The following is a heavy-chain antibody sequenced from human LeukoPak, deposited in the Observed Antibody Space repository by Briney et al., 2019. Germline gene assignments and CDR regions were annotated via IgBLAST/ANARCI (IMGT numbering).Heavy chain of an antibody. Sequence: GGSLRLSCAASGFTVSSNYMSWVRQAPGQGLEWVSVIYSGGSTYYADSVKGRFTISRDNSKNTLYLQMNSLRAEDTAVYYCARGAPFDSSGYYPPWGQGTLVTVSS. CDR2: IYSGGST. D-gene: IGHD3-22*01. CDR3: ARGAPFDSSGYYPP. CDR1: GFTVSSNY. J-gene: IGHJ5*02. V-gene: IGHV3-53*01.